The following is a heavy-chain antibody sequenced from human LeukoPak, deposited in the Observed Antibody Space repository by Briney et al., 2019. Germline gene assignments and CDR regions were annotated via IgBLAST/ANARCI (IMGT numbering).Heavy chain of an antibody. Sequence: SETLSLTCAVYGGSFSGYYWSWIRQPPGKGLEWIGEINHSGNTDNSPTLKSRVTMSVDTSKNQFSLNLSSVTAADTAVYYCARGYAKVAAVRGSIITGAIYFDSWGQGTLVTVSS. CDR3: ARGYAKVAAVRGSIITGAIYFDS. CDR2: INHSGNT. J-gene: IGHJ4*02. CDR1: GGSFSGYY. D-gene: IGHD3-10*01. V-gene: IGHV4-34*01.